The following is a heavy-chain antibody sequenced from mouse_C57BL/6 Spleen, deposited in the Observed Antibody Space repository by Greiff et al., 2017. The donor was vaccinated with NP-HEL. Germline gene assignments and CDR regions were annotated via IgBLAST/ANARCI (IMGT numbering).Heavy chain of an antibody. CDR2: IDPSDSET. D-gene: IGHD1-1*01. CDR3: ARYSLCDGSSYSYWYFEV. V-gene: IGHV1-52*01. CDR1: GYTFTSYW. J-gene: IGHJ1*03. Sequence: VQLQQPGAELVRPGSSVKLSCKASGYTFTSYWMHWVKQRPIQGLEWIGNIDPSDSETHYNQKFKDKATLTVDKSSSTAYMQLSSLTSEDSAVYYCARYSLCDGSSYSYWYFEVWGTGTTVTVSS.